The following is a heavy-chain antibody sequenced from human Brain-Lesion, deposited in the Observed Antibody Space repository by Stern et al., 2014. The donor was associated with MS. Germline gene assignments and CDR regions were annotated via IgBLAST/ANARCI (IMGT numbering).Heavy chain of an antibody. CDR1: GYTLTELS. V-gene: IGHV1-24*01. J-gene: IGHJ4*02. D-gene: IGHD1-26*01. CDR2: FDPDDGET. CDR3: ATLSPGAGGNYYRHFDY. Sequence: QMQLVESGAEVKKPGASVKVSCKVSGYTLTELSMHWVRQAPRKGLEWMGGFDPDDGETSYAQKYQGRVTMTEDTSTDTAYMELSSLRSEDTAVYYCATLSPGAGGNYYRHFDYWGQGTLGTVSS.